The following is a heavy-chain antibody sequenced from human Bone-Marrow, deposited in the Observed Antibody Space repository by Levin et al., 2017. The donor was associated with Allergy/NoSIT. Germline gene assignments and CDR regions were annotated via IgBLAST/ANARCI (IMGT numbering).Heavy chain of an antibody. CDR2: ISGGGGTT. D-gene: IGHD4-17*01. V-gene: IGHV3-23*01. CDR3: AKGSTVSTGVWVY. J-gene: IGHJ4*02. Sequence: GASVKVSCAASGFTFSTYAMNWVRQTPGKGLEWVSAISGGGGTTYHADSVKGRFTISRDNSKNTVYLQMNSLRVEDTAVYYCAKGSTVSTGVWVYWGQGTLVTVSS. CDR1: GFTFSTYA.